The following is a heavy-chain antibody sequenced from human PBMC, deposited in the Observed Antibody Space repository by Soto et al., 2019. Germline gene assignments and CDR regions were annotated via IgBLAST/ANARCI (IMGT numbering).Heavy chain of an antibody. Sequence: QVQLLQSGAEVKKPGSSVKVSCKVSGGAFTNYALNWVRHGPGQGLEWLGGIIPLHNTSNYSLKFLGRVTVTADISSTIVYMELNSLTSDDTATYYCASWSNWNPLYYDGLDVWGQGTTVTVSS. CDR3: ASWSNWNPLYYDGLDV. CDR1: GGAFTNYA. CDR2: IIPLHNTS. V-gene: IGHV1-69*06. J-gene: IGHJ6*02. D-gene: IGHD1-20*01.